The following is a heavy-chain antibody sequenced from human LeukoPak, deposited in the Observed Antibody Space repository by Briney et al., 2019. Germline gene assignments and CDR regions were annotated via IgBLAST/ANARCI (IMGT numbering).Heavy chain of an antibody. D-gene: IGHD6-13*01. CDR1: GGSMSGHF. J-gene: IGHJ3*02. CDR3: AKAKQQLAYDAFDI. Sequence: SETLSLTCTVSGGSMSGHFWSWVRQPPGKGLEWIGCVHGTGTSNYNPSLKSRVTISVDTSKNQVSLRLTSVTAADAAVYCCAKAKQQLAYDAFDIWGQGTLVTVSS. V-gene: IGHV4-59*11. CDR2: VHGTGTS.